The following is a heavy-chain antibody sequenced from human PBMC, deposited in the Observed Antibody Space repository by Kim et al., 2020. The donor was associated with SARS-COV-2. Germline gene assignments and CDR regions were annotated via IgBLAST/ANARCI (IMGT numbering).Heavy chain of an antibody. J-gene: IGHJ4*02. V-gene: IGHV4-59*01. CDR1: GGSISSYY. Sequence: SETLSLTCTVSGGSISSYYWSWIRQPPGKGLEWIGYIYYSGSTNYNPSLKSRVTISVDTSKNQFSLKLSSVTAADTAVYYCARAGTRELLLFDYWGQGTLVTVSS. CDR2: IYYSGST. CDR3: ARAGTRELLLFDY. D-gene: IGHD1-26*01.